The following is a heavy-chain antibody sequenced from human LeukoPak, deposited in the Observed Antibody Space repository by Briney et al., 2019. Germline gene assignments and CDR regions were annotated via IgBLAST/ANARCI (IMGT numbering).Heavy chain of an antibody. V-gene: IGHV4-34*01. CDR3: ATGIAVAGTHYYYGMDV. CDR1: GGSFSGYY. D-gene: IGHD6-19*01. J-gene: IGHJ6*02. Sequence: SETLSLTCAVYGGSFSGYYWSWIRQPPGKGLEWIGEINHSGSTNYNPSLKSRVTISVDTSKNQFSLKLSSVTAADTAVYYCATGIAVAGTHYYYGMDVWGQGTTVTVSS. CDR2: INHSGST.